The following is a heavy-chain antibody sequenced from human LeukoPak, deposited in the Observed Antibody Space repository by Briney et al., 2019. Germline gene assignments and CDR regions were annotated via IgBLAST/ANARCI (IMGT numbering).Heavy chain of an antibody. CDR3: ARAAYSSGWYDWFDP. D-gene: IGHD6-19*01. CDR2: IYASGST. Sequence: GSLRLSCAASGFTVSSSYMSWVRQAPGKGLEWIGRIYASGSTNYNPSLKSRVTISVDTSKNQFSLKLSSVTAADTAVYYCARAAYSSGWYDWFDPWGQGTLVTVSS. CDR1: GFTVSSSY. V-gene: IGHV4-4*08. J-gene: IGHJ5*02.